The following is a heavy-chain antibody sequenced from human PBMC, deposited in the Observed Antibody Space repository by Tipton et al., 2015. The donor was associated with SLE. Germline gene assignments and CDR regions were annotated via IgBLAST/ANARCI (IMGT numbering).Heavy chain of an antibody. CDR3: ARLADGNRNWFDP. D-gene: IGHD6-13*01. CDR2: IFHIGSA. J-gene: IGHJ5*02. V-gene: IGHV4-39*07. Sequence: GLVKPSETLSLTCTVSGGSISSSSYYWAWIRQPPGKGLEWIGHIFHIGSAYYNPSLKSRVTISIDTSTNQFSLTVKSVTAADTAVYYCARLADGNRNWFDPWGQGTLVTVSS. CDR1: GGSISSSSYY.